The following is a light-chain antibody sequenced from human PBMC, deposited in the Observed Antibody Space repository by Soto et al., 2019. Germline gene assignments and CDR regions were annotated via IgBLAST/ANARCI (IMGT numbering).Light chain of an antibody. CDR1: QSVSNY. Sequence: EIVLTQSPGTLSLSPGERATLSCRARQSVSNYLAWYQQKPGQAPRLLIYGASSRATGIPDRFSGSGSGTDFTLTISRLEPEDFAVYYCQQYGGSTQTFGQGTKV. CDR3: QQYGGSTQT. J-gene: IGKJ1*01. CDR2: GAS. V-gene: IGKV3-20*01.